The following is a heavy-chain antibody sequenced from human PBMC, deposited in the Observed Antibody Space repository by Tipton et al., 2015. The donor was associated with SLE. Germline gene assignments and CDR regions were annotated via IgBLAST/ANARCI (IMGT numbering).Heavy chain of an antibody. D-gene: IGHD3-10*01. J-gene: IGHJ6*03. Sequence: TLSLTCAVSGGSISSGRYSWNWIRQPPGKGLEWIGEINHSGSTNYNPSLKSRVTISVDTSKNQFSLKLSSVTAADTAVYYCARDRYYGSGSLGSNYYYMDVWGKGTTVTVSS. V-gene: IGHV4-30-2*05. CDR3: ARDRYYGSGSLGSNYYYMDV. CDR1: GGSISSGRYS. CDR2: INHSGST.